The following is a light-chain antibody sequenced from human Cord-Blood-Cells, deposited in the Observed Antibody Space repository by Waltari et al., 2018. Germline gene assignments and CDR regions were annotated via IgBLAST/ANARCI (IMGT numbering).Light chain of an antibody. CDR3: QSYDSSLSWV. J-gene: IGLJ3*02. V-gene: IGLV1-40*01. Sequence: QSVLTQPPSVSGAPGQRVTIPCTGSSSNIGAGYAVPWYQPPPGTAPKLPLYGNNKRPSWVPDRFSGSKSGTSASLAITGLQAEDEADYYCQSYDSSLSWVFGGGTKLTVL. CDR2: GNN. CDR1: SSNIGAGYA.